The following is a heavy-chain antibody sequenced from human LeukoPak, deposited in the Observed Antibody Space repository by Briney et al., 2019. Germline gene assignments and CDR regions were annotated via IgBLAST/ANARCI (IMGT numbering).Heavy chain of an antibody. J-gene: IGHJ4*02. CDR2: INHSGST. CDR3: ARGPQNDYYDSSGYYFDY. CDR1: GGSFSGYY. D-gene: IGHD3-22*01. Sequence: PSETLSLTCAVDGGSFSGYYWSWIRQPPGKGLEWIGEINHSGSTNYNPSLKSRVTISVDTSKNQFSLKLSSVTAADTAVYYCARGPQNDYYDSSGYYFDYWGQGTLVTVSS. V-gene: IGHV4-34*01.